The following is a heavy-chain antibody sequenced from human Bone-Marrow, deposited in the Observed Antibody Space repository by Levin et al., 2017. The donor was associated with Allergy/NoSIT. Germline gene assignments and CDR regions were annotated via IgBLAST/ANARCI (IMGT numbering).Heavy chain of an antibody. CDR2: INAGNGNT. Sequence: ASVKVSCKASGYTFTSYAMHWVRQAPGQRLEWMGWINAGNGNTKYSQKFQGRVTITRDTSASTAYMELSSLRSEDTAVYYCARDCESILWWFLTGGMDGWGQGTTVTVSS. CDR3: ARDCESILWWFLTGGMDG. CDR1: GYTFTSYA. J-gene: IGHJ6*02. V-gene: IGHV1-3*01. D-gene: IGHD2-21*01.